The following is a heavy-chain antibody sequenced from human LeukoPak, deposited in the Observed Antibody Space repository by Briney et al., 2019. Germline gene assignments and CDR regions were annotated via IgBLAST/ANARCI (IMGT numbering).Heavy chain of an antibody. J-gene: IGHJ4*02. CDR3: AKDFDYDSSGYYYVRNYFDY. Sequence: GGSLRLSCAASGFTFSSYAMSWVRQAPGKGLEWVSAISGSGGSTYYADSVKGRFTISRDNSKNTLYLQMNSLRAEDTAVYYCAKDFDYDSSGYYYVRNYFDYWGQGTLVTVSS. V-gene: IGHV3-23*01. D-gene: IGHD3-22*01. CDR1: GFTFSSYA. CDR2: ISGSGGST.